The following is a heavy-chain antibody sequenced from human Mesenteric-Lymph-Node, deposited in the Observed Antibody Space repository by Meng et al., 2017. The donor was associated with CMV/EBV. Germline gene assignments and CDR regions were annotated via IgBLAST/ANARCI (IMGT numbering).Heavy chain of an antibody. Sequence: SETLSLTCTVSGGSVSSTLYYWNWIRQPPGKGLEWIGYIYYSGSTNYNPSLKSRVTISVDTSKNQFSLKLSSVTAADTAVYYCARVGDYGGNLMHFDYWGQGTLVTVSS. J-gene: IGHJ4*02. V-gene: IGHV4-61*01. D-gene: IGHD4-23*01. CDR1: GGSVSSTLYY. CDR2: IYYSGST. CDR3: ARVGDYGGNLMHFDY.